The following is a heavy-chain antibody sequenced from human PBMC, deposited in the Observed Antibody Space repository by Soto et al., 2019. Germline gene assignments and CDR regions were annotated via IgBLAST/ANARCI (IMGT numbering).Heavy chain of an antibody. CDR2: ISRSGSVI. V-gene: IGHV3-11*01. D-gene: IGHD5-18*01. CDR1: GFTFSDFY. Sequence: PGGSLRLSCAASGFTFSDFYMSWIRQAPGKGLEWVSYISRSGSVIYYADSVKGRFTTSRDKSKNTLYLHMNGLRVEDTAVYYCARVNTTLVDHFDCWGQGTLVAVSS. CDR3: ARVNTTLVDHFDC. J-gene: IGHJ4*02.